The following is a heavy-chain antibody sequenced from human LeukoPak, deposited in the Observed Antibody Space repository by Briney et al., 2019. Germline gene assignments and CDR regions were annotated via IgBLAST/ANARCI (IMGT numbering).Heavy chain of an antibody. D-gene: IGHD3-10*01. Sequence: SETLSLTCTVSGASITSYYWSWIRQPPGKGLEWIGHIYHKGSTTYNSSLKSRITISVNASKTQFSLKLSSVTAADTAVYYCARDLQRRALWFGYWGQGTLVTVSS. V-gene: IGHV4-59*01. CDR3: ARDLQRRALWFGY. CDR2: IYHKGST. J-gene: IGHJ4*02. CDR1: GASITSYY.